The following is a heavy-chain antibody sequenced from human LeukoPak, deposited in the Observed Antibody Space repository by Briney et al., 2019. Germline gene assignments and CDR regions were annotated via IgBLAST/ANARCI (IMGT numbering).Heavy chain of an antibody. J-gene: IGHJ2*01. V-gene: IGHV3-53*01. CDR2: IYTSGST. CDR1: GFTVSSNY. CDR3: AREREYCSGGSCYPNWYFDL. Sequence: PGGSLRLSCAASGFTVSSNYMSWARQAPGEGLAWVSIIYTSGSTYYADSVKGRFTISRDSSKNTLYLHMNSLRVEDTAVYYCAREREYCSGGSCYPNWYFDLWGRGTLVTVSS. D-gene: IGHD2-15*01.